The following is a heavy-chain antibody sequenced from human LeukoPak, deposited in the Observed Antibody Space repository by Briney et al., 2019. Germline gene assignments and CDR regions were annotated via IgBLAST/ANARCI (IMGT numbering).Heavy chain of an antibody. J-gene: IGHJ4*02. V-gene: IGHV1-69*05. CDR3: AIYSNYERFFDY. D-gene: IGHD4-11*01. CDR2: IIPIFGTA. CDR1: GGTFSSYA. Sequence: GGSLRLSCAASGGTFSSYAISWVRQAPGQGLEWMGGIIPIFGTANYAQKFQGRVTITTDESTSTAYMELSSLRSEDTAVYYCAIYSNYERFFDYWGQGTLVTVSS.